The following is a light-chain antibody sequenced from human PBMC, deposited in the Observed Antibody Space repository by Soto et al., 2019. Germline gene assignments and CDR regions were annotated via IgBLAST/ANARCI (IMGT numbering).Light chain of an antibody. CDR1: SSDVGGYNY. CDR2: DVT. J-gene: IGLJ2*01. CDR3: ASYTSSNTLL. V-gene: IGLV2-14*01. Sequence: QSALTQPASVSGSPGQSITISCTGTSSDVGGYNYVSWYQQHPGKDPKLMIYDVTIRPSGVSNRFSGSKSGNTASLTISGLQADDEADYYCASYTSSNTLLFGGGTKLTVL.